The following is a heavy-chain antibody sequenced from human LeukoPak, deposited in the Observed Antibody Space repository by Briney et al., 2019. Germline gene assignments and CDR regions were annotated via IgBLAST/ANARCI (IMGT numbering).Heavy chain of an antibody. CDR3: ARVKNGFDGNGYPYYYYYMDV. CDR2: ISTSGTTT. D-gene: IGHD3-22*01. V-gene: IGHV3-48*04. Sequence: GGSLRLSCAASGFTFSSYWMHWVRQAPGKGLEGVSYISTSGTTTYYGDSVKGRFTFSRDNAKNSLYLQMNNLRAEDTAVYYCARVKNGFDGNGYPYYYYYMDVWGRGTTVTVSS. CDR1: GFTFSSYW. J-gene: IGHJ6*03.